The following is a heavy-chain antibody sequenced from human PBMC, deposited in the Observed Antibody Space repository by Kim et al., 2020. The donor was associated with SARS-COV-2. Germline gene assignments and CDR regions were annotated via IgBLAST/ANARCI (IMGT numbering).Heavy chain of an antibody. J-gene: IGHJ4*02. CDR3: ARQGLGGYYPDY. CDR2: IYYSGST. Sequence: SETLSLTCTVSGGSISSSSYYWGWIRQPPGKGLEWIGSIYYSGSTYYNPSLKSRVTISVDTSKNQFSLKLSSVTAADTAVYYCARQGLGGYYPDYWGQGT. CDR1: GGSISSSSYY. D-gene: IGHD3-22*01. V-gene: IGHV4-39*01.